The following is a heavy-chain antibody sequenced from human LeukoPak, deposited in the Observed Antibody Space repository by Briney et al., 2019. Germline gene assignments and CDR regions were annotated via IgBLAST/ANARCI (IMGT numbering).Heavy chain of an antibody. J-gene: IGHJ4*02. CDR3: ARLVGGQWLVHY. CDR1: GGSVSSGTFD. V-gene: IGHV4-61*01. CDR2: ISDSVTT. Sequence: KPSETLSLTCTVSGGSVSSGTFDWSWIRQPPGKGLEWIGYISDSVTTKYSPSLKTRVTISVDTSKNQFSLKLRSVTAADTAVYYCARLVGGQWLVHYWGQGTLVTVSS. D-gene: IGHD6-19*01.